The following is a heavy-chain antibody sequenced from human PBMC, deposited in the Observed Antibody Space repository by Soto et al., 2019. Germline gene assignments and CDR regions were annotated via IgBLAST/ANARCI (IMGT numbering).Heavy chain of an antibody. Sequence: GGSLRLSCAASGFTFSSYAMSWVRQAPGKGLEWVSAISGSGGSTYYADSVKGRFTISRDNSKNTLYLQMNSLRAEDTAVYYCVKSSECLSPRRLDPWGQGTLVTVSS. V-gene: IGHV3-23*01. J-gene: IGHJ5*02. CDR1: GFTFSSYA. CDR3: VKSSECLSPRRLDP. CDR2: ISGSGGST. D-gene: IGHD3-3*01.